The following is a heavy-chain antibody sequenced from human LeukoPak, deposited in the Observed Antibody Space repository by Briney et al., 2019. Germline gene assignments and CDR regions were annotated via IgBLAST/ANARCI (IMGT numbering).Heavy chain of an antibody. V-gene: IGHV3-7*01. D-gene: IGHD2-2*02. CDR2: IKQDGSET. CDR1: GFTFSSNW. CDR3: AKYTGYYFDY. Sequence: GGSLRLSCEASGFTFSSNWMSWVRQAPGKGLEWLAKIKQDGSETCHMDSVKGRFTISRDNAKNSLYLQMNSLRAEDTAVYYCAKYTGYYFDYWGQGILVTVPS. J-gene: IGHJ4*02.